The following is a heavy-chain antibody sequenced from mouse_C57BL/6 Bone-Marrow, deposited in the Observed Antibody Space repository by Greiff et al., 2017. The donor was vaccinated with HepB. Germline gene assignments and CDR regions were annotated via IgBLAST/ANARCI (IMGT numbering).Heavy chain of an antibody. J-gene: IGHJ3*01. CDR2: INPNNGGT. CDR3: ANKANWDERGFAY. CDR1: GYTFTDYY. V-gene: IGHV1-26*01. D-gene: IGHD4-1*01. Sequence: EVQLQQSGPELVKPGASVKISCKASGYTFTDYYMNWVKQSHGKSLEWIGDINPNNGGTSYNQKFKGKATLTVDKSSSTAYMELRSLTSEDSAVYYCANKANWDERGFAYWGQGTLVTVSA.